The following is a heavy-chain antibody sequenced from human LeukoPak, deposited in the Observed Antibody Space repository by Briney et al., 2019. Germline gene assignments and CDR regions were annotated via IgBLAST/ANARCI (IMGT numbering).Heavy chain of an antibody. CDR3: AKDSGSYYTSDY. CDR1: AFTFNNYD. CDR2: IRYDGSNK. J-gene: IGHJ4*02. Sequence: GGSLRLSCAASAFTFNNYDMHWVRQAPGKGLEWVAFIRYDGSNKYYADFVEGRFTISRDNSKNTLYLLMNSLRAEDTAVYYCAKDSGSYYTSDYWGQGTLVTASS. V-gene: IGHV3-30*02. D-gene: IGHD3-10*01.